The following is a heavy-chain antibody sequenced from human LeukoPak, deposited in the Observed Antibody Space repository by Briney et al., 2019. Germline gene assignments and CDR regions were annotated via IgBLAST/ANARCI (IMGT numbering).Heavy chain of an antibody. CDR1: GFPFDSYA. Sequence: GGAVRLSCAASGFPFDSYAMTWVRQAPGKGLESVSVITDGADTYYADSVKGRFTIYRDNSQNTVHLQMDNLRADDTAVYYCAKVDYWSPETYLDSWGQGTLVTV. V-gene: IGHV3-23*01. CDR2: ITDGADT. CDR3: AKVDYWSPETYLDS. J-gene: IGHJ4*02. D-gene: IGHD1-1*01.